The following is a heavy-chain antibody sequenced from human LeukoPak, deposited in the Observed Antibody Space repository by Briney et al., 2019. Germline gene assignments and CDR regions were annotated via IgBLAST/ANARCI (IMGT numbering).Heavy chain of an antibody. CDR2: IYHSGST. CDR3: ARGHVLDY. CDR1: GYSISSGYY. Sequence: SETLSLTCTVSGYSISSGYYWGWIRQPPGKGLEWIGSIYHSGSTYYNPSLKSRVTISVDMSKNQFSLKLSSVTAADTAVYYCARGHVLDYWGQGTLVTVSS. V-gene: IGHV4-38-2*02. J-gene: IGHJ4*02.